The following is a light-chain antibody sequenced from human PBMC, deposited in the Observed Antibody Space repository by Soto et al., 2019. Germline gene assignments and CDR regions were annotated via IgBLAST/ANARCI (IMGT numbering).Light chain of an antibody. CDR1: QSVSSY. V-gene: IGKV3-11*01. CDR2: EAS. CDR3: QQYDRSLT. Sequence: EIVLTQSPATLSLSPGEKATLSCRASQSVSSYLAWYQQKPGQAPRLLIYEASNRATGIPARFSGSGSGTDFTLTISSLEAEDVAVYYCQQYDRSLTFGGGTKVDIK. J-gene: IGKJ4*01.